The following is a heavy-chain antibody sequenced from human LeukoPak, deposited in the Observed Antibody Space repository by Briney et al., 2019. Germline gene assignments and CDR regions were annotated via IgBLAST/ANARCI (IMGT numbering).Heavy chain of an antibody. Sequence: SETLSLTCAVYGGSFSGYYWSWIRQPPGKGLEWIGEINHSGSTNYNPSLKSRVTISVDTSKNQFSLKLSSVTAADTAVYYCARTSIVGDLAPRRFDYWGQGTLVTVSS. CDR3: ARTSIVGDLAPRRFDY. CDR2: INHSGST. CDR1: GGSFSGYY. J-gene: IGHJ4*02. V-gene: IGHV4-34*01. D-gene: IGHD1-26*01.